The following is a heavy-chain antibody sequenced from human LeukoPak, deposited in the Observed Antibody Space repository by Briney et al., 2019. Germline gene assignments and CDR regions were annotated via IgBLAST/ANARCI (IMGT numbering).Heavy chain of an antibody. Sequence: PGGSLRLSCAASGFTFSSYSMNWVRQAPGKGMEWVGRVKSKIDAGTRDYAAPVKGRFTISRDDSKNTLYLQMDSLRGEDTAVYYCMTGVSGATHDGYWGQGTVVTVSS. J-gene: IGHJ4*02. CDR2: VKSKIDAGTR. CDR3: MTGVSGATHDGY. D-gene: IGHD2-15*01. V-gene: IGHV3-15*01. CDR1: GFTFSSYS.